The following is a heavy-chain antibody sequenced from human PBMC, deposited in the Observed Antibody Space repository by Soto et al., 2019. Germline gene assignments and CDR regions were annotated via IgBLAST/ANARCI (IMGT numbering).Heavy chain of an antibody. J-gene: IGHJ6*02. CDR2: ISYDGSNK. CDR1: GFTFSSYG. CDR3: AKDLSVGATGPGRYYYGMDV. D-gene: IGHD1-26*01. V-gene: IGHV3-30*18. Sequence: LRLSCAASGFTFSSYGMHWVRQAPGKVLEWVAVISYDGSNKYYADSVKGRFTISRDNSKNTLYLQMSSLRAEDTAVYYCAKDLSVGATGPGRYYYGMDVWGQGTTVTVSS.